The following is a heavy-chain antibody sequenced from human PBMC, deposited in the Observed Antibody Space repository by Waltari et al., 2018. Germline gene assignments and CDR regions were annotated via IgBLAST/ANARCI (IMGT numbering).Heavy chain of an antibody. CDR1: GSTFSSFA. Sequence: EVQLLESGAGLVQHGGSLRLTCPVSGSTFSSFAMTWVRQPPGKGLECVSSISSSGVNTYYADSVKGRFIISRDNSKNTLYLQMNSLRAEDTAVYYCAKAYASGSYAPFYWGQGTLVTVSS. J-gene: IGHJ4*02. CDR2: ISSSGVNT. D-gene: IGHD3-10*01. CDR3: AKAYASGSYAPFY. V-gene: IGHV3-23*01.